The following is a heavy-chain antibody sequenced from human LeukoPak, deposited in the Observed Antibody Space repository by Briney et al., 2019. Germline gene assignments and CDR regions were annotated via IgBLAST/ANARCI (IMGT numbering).Heavy chain of an antibody. Sequence: GGSLRLSCAASGFTFTNYAMTWVRQAPGKGLEWVSAISGSGGNTYYAGSVKGRFAISRDNSKNTLYLQMNSLRVEDTAVYYCAREGDSDFDYWGQGTLVTVSS. D-gene: IGHD1-26*01. CDR2: ISGSGGNT. CDR1: GFTFTNYA. V-gene: IGHV3-23*01. J-gene: IGHJ4*02. CDR3: AREGDSDFDY.